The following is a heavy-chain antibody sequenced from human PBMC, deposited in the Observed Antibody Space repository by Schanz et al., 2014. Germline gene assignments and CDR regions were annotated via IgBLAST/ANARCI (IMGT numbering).Heavy chain of an antibody. J-gene: IGHJ4*01. Sequence: EVQLLESGGGLVQPGGSLRLSCAASGFSFSSYSMNWVRQAPGKGLEWVSAISGSGGSTYYADSVKGRFTISRDNSKNTLYLQMNSLRAEDTAVYYCAREQIMAAAGLVDYWGHGTLVTVSS. D-gene: IGHD6-13*01. CDR1: GFSFSSYS. CDR2: ISGSGGST. V-gene: IGHV3-23*01. CDR3: AREQIMAAAGLVDY.